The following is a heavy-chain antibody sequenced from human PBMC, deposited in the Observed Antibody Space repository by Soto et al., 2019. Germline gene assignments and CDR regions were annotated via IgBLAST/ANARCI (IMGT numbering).Heavy chain of an antibody. D-gene: IGHD6-19*01. CDR2: ISGSGGST. CDR3: AKELLLGSSGWPAAFDI. Sequence: PGGSLRLSCAASGFTFSSYAMSWVRQAPGKGLEWVSAISGSGGSTYYADSVKGRFTISRDNSKNTLYLQMNSLRAEDTAVYYCAKELLLGSSGWPAAFDIWGQGTMLTVSS. CDR1: GFTFSSYA. V-gene: IGHV3-23*01. J-gene: IGHJ3*02.